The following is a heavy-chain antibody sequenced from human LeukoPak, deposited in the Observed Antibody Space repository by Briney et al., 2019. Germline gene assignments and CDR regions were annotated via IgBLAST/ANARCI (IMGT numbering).Heavy chain of an antibody. CDR2: IYTSGST. J-gene: IGHJ4*02. CDR3: ARIVVVVAGDYLDY. Sequence: KPSETLSLTCTVSGGSINSYHWSWIRQPAGKVVEWIGRIYTSGSTNYNPSLKSRVTMSVDTSKNQFSLKLSSVTAADTAVYYCARIVVVVAGDYLDYWGQGTLVTVSS. V-gene: IGHV4-4*07. D-gene: IGHD2-15*01. CDR1: GGSINSYH.